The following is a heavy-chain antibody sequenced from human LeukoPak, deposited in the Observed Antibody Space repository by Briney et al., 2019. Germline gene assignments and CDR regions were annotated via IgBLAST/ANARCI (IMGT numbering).Heavy chain of an antibody. CDR2: FYPGDSDT. V-gene: IGHV5-51*01. J-gene: IGHJ4*02. D-gene: IGHD3-10*01. CDR1: GYSFTNYG. CDR3: ARHLRGSATYPIDY. Sequence: GESLKISCRGSGYSFTNYGIGWVRQMPGKGLEWMGIFYPGDSDTRYSPSFQGQVTISADKSISTAYLQWSSLKASDTAMYYCARHLRGSATYPIDYWGQGTLVTVSS.